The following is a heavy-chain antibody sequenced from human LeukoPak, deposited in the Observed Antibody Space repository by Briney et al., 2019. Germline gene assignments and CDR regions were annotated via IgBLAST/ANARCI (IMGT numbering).Heavy chain of an antibody. CDR3: ARDRWILWFGDYNI. Sequence: ASVKVSCKASGYTFTGYYMHWVRQAPGQGLEWIGWINPNSGGTNYAQKFQGRVTMTRDTSISTAYMELSRLRSDDTAVYYCARDRWILWFGDYNIWGQGTMVTVSS. CDR2: INPNSGGT. J-gene: IGHJ3*02. D-gene: IGHD3-10*01. V-gene: IGHV1-2*02. CDR1: GYTFTGYY.